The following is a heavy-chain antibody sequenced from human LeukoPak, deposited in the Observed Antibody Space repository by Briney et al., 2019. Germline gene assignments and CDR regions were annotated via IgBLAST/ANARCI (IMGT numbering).Heavy chain of an antibody. CDR3: ARGLPAIGYYFDY. V-gene: IGHV4-59*01. D-gene: IGHD2-2*02. CDR2: IYYSGST. CDR1: GGSISSYH. J-gene: IGHJ4*02. Sequence: SETLSLTCTVSGGSISSYHWSWIRQPPGKGLEWIGYIYYSGSTNYNPSLKSRVTISVDTSKNQFSLKLSSVTAADTAVYYCARGLPAIGYYFDYWGQGTLVTVSS.